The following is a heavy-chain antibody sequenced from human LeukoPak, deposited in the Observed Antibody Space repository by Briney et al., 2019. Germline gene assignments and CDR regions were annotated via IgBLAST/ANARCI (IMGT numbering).Heavy chain of an antibody. V-gene: IGHV3-74*01. CDR2: IDGGGNNR. Sequence: GGSLRLSCAASGFTFSSYTMSWVRQAPGKGLVWVSRIDGGGNNRNYADSVKGRFSISRDNVKSTLYLQMNSLRAEDTAVYYCARGPGSSGGAYVGDYWGHGTLVTVSS. CDR1: GFTFSSYT. CDR3: ARGPGSSGGAYVGDY. D-gene: IGHD3-22*01. J-gene: IGHJ4*01.